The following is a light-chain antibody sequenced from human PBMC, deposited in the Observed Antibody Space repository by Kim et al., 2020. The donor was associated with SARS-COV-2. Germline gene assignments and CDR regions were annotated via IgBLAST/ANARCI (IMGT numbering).Light chain of an antibody. CDR1: NLGDKY. V-gene: IGLV3-1*01. CDR3: LAWDSSTEV. J-gene: IGLJ1*01. CDR2: QDI. Sequence: VSPGQTASITCSGDNLGDKYASWYQQKPGQSPVLVIYQDIKRPSGIPERFSGSNSGNTATLTISGTQAMDEADYYCLAWDSSTEVFGTGTKVTVL.